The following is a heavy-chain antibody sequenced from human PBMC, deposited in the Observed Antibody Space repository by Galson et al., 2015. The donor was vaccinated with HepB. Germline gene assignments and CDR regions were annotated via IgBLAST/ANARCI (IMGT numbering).Heavy chain of an antibody. CDR1: GFTFSSYW. J-gene: IGHJ4*02. Sequence: SLRLSCAASGFTFSSYWMHWVRQAPGKGLVWVSRINSDGSSTSYADSVKGRFTISRDNAKNTLYLQMNSLRAEDTAVYYCARGRVVAAAGEFSYWGQGTLVTVSS. CDR3: ARGRVVAAAGEFSY. D-gene: IGHD6-13*01. V-gene: IGHV3-74*01. CDR2: INSDGSST.